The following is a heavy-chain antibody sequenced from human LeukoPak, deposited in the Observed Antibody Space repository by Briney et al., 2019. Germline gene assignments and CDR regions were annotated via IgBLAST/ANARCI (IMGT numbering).Heavy chain of an antibody. CDR1: GFSFSSYD. CDR3: AKGTGSGSFLVDY. CDR2: MRHDGSKK. J-gene: IGHJ4*02. Sequence: GGSLRLSCAASGFSFSSYDMHWSRQAPGKGLEWVAFMRHDGSKKYYADSGQDRFIISRDNSKNTLYLQMNVLRTEDTAVYFCAKGTGSGSFLVDYWGQGTLVTVSS. D-gene: IGHD3-10*01. V-gene: IGHV3-30*02.